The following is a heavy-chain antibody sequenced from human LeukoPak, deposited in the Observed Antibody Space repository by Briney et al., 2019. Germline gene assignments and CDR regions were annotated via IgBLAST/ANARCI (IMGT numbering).Heavy chain of an antibody. D-gene: IGHD3-10*01. Sequence: GGSLRLSCAASGFTFDDYAMHWVRQAPGKGLEWVSGISWNSDSIGYADSVEGRFTISRDNAKNSLYLQMNSLRAEDTALYYCAKGLWFGEFHPFDYWGQGTLVTVSS. V-gene: IGHV3-9*01. CDR3: AKGLWFGEFHPFDY. J-gene: IGHJ4*02. CDR1: GFTFDDYA. CDR2: ISWNSDSI.